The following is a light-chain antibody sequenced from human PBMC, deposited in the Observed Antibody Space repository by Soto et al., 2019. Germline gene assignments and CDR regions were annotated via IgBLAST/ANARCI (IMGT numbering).Light chain of an antibody. J-gene: IGKJ5*01. CDR3: QQRSNWPSIT. CDR2: DAS. Sequence: EIVFTQSPCTLSLSPGERATLSCRASQGVSSYLAWYQQKPGQAPRLLIYDASNRATGIPARFSGSGSGTDFTLTISSLEPEDFAVYYCQQRSNWPSITIGQGTRLEIK. V-gene: IGKV3-11*01. CDR1: QGVSSY.